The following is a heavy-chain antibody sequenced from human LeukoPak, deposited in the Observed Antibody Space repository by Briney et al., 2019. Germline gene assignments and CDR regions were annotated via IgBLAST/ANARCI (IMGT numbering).Heavy chain of an antibody. J-gene: IGHJ3*02. CDR3: ARSGIGRGFDI. CDR1: AFSINNFW. CDR2: INKDATIT. D-gene: IGHD2/OR15-2a*01. Sequence: GGSLRLSCAASAFSINNFWMHWVRQGPGKGLEWVSRINKDATITTYADPVKGRFTVSRDNVKNMVYLDMNGLRGDDTAVYYCARSGIGRGFDIWGQGATVTVSS. V-gene: IGHV3-74*03.